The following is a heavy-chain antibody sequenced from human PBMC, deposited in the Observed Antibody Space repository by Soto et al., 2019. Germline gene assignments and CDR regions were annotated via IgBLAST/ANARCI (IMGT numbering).Heavy chain of an antibody. Sequence: KFQGRVTITRDTSASTAYMELSSLRSEDTAVYYCARSRAADYYYYYMDAWGRGTTVTVSS. V-gene: IGHV1-3*01. J-gene: IGHJ6*03. CDR3: ARSRAADYYYYYMDA.